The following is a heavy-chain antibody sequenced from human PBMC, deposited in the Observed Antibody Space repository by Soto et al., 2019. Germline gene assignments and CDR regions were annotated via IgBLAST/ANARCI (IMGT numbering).Heavy chain of an antibody. V-gene: IGHV3-33*01. CDR1: GFSFSSYG. D-gene: IGHD2-2*01. J-gene: IGHJ6*02. CDR3: ESGAVTDCSSTSCYVYYYGMDV. CDR2: IWYDGSNK. Sequence: GGSLRLSCAASGFSFSSYGMHWVRQAPGKGLEWVAVIWYDGSNKYYADSVKGRFTISRDNSKNTLYLQMNSLRAEDTAVYYCESGAVTDCSSTSCYVYYYGMDVWGQGTTVTVSS.